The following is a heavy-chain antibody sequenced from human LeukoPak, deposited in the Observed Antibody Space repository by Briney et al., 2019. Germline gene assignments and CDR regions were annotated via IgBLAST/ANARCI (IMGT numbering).Heavy chain of an antibody. J-gene: IGHJ6*02. CDR1: GGSISSYY. CDR2: IYYSGST. D-gene: IGHD1-26*01. V-gene: IGHV4-59*08. Sequence: PSETLSLTCTVSGGSISSYYWSWIRQPPGKGLEWIGYIYYSGSTNYNPSLKSRVTISVDTSKNQFSLKLSSVSAADTAVYYCARLSVGYDLAPINYYYYYGMDVWGQGTTVTVSS. CDR3: ARLSVGYDLAPINYYYYYGMDV.